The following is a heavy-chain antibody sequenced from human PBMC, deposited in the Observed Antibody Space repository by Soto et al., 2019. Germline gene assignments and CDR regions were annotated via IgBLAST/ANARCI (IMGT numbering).Heavy chain of an antibody. Sequence: SVKVSCKASGGTFSSYAISWVRQAPGQGLEWMGGIIPIFGTANYAQKFQGRVTITADESTSTAYMELSSLRSEDTAVYYCARDLVATIIEDYYYGMDVWGQGTTVTVSS. D-gene: IGHD5-12*01. CDR3: ARDLVATIIEDYYYGMDV. CDR2: IIPIFGTA. CDR1: GGTFSSYA. V-gene: IGHV1-69*13. J-gene: IGHJ6*02.